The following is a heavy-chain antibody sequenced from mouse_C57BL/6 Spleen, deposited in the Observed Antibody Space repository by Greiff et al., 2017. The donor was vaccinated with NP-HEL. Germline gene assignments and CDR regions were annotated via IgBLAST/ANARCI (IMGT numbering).Heavy chain of an antibody. CDR2: FYPGSGSI. CDR3: ARHEPPYYGSSYVGFAY. CDR1: GYTFTEYT. D-gene: IGHD1-1*01. Sequence: XLXQSGAELVKPGASVKLSCKASGYTFTEYTIHWVKQRSGQGLEWIGWFYPGSGSIKYNEKFKDKATLTADKSSSTVYMELSRLTSEDSAVYFCARHEPPYYGSSYVGFAYWGQGTLVTVSA. J-gene: IGHJ3*01. V-gene: IGHV1-62-2*01.